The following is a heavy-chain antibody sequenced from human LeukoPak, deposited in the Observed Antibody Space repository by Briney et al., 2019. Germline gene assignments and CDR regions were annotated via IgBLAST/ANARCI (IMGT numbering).Heavy chain of an antibody. J-gene: IGHJ3*02. CDR1: GGSITSGGYY. V-gene: IGHV4-31*03. Sequence: SQTLSLTCTVSGGSITSGGYYWSWIRQHPGMGLEWIGYIYYSGGTYYNPSLKSRAAISVDTSKNQFSLKLSSVTAADTAVYYCARDVGRGYDILTGYDGRAFDIWGQGTMVTFSS. CDR2: IYYSGGT. CDR3: ARDVGRGYDILTGYDGRAFDI. D-gene: IGHD3-9*01.